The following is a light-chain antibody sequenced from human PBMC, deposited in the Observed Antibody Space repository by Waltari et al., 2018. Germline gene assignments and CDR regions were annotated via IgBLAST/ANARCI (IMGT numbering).Light chain of an antibody. V-gene: IGLV2-14*03. J-gene: IGLJ2*01. Sequence: QSALTQPASVSGSPGQSITISCTGTSSDFASYNYVSWYQQHPGKAPKLVIYGATYRPSGVSVRFSGSKSGNTASLTISGLQPEDEAAYYCSSYSGSITLFGGGTKLSVL. CDR3: SSYSGSITL. CDR2: GAT. CDR1: SSDFASYNY.